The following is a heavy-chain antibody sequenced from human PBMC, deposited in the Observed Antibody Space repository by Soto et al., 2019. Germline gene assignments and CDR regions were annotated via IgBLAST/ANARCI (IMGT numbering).Heavy chain of an antibody. CDR1: GFTFNSAW. CDR3: TTDLPALSHEVEY. J-gene: IGHJ4*02. D-gene: IGHD1-1*01. Sequence: EVLLVESGGGLVKPGGSLRLSCAASGFTFNSAWMNWVRQAPGEGLEWVGRIKSKGDRGTTDYAAPVKGRFTISRDDSKNTLYLQMNSVNTEDIAVYYCTTDLPALSHEVEYWGQGTLFTVSS. CDR2: IKSKGDRGTT. V-gene: IGHV3-15*07.